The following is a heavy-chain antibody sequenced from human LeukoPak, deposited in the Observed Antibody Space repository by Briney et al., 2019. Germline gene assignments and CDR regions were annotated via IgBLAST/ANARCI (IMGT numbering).Heavy chain of an antibody. J-gene: IGHJ4*02. CDR1: GFIFSSYS. V-gene: IGHV3-48*04. D-gene: IGHD3-22*01. CDR2: ISSSGSAI. CDR3: ARVHYYDSSGFDY. Sequence: GGSLRLSCAVSGFIFSSYSMNWVRQAPGKGLEWVSYISSSGSAIYYADSVKGQFTISRDNAKNSLYLQMSSLRAEDTAVYYCARVHYYDSSGFDYWGQGTLVTVSS.